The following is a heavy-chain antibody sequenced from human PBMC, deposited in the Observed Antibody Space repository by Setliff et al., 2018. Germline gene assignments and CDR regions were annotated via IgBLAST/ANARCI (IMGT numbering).Heavy chain of an antibody. J-gene: IGHJ4*02. CDR2: INIGGGSA. D-gene: IGHD3-22*01. V-gene: IGHV1-46*01. CDR3: ARINFYVSSGYYYAPEL. Sequence: ASVKVSCKASGYTFASYYMYWLRQAPGQGPEWMGIINIGGGSASYAQKFQDRLTMTRDTSTGTAYMELRSLRSDDSAVYYCARINFYVSSGYYYAPELWGQGTTVTVSS. CDR1: GYTFASYY.